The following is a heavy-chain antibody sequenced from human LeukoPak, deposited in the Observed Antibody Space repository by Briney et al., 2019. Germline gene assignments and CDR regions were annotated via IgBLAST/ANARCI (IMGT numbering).Heavy chain of an antibody. D-gene: IGHD6-19*01. CDR1: GGSVSRDY. CDR3: AREAVAGTLDY. V-gene: IGHV4-59*02. J-gene: IGHJ4*02. CDR2: IYNIGGT. Sequence: KPSETLSLTCSVSGGSVSRDYWSWIRQPPGKRLEWLGYIYNIGGTSYNPSLKSRVSISVDTSKNQFSLMLTSVTAADTAVYYCAREAVAGTLDYWGQGALVTVSS.